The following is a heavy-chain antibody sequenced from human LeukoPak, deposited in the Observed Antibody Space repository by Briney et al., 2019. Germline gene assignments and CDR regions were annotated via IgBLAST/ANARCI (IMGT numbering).Heavy chain of an antibody. D-gene: IGHD3-10*01. V-gene: IGHV3-23*01. CDR3: ARGRLWFGELADAFDI. J-gene: IGHJ3*02. Sequence: GGSLRLSCAASGFTFSSYAMSWFRQAPGKGLEWVSTINIRNGNTYYADSVKGRFTISRDNSKSALFLQMNSLRAGDTAVYYCARGRLWFGELADAFDIWGQGTMVTVSS. CDR1: GFTFSSYA. CDR2: INIRNGNT.